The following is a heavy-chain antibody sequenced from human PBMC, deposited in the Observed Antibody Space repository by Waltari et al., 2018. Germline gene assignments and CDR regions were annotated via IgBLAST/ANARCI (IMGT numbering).Heavy chain of an antibody. CDR1: GGSFSGYY. CDR3: ARIFRRYCSSTSCYTNYYYMDV. CDR2: INHRGST. Sequence: QVQLQQWGAGLLKPSETLSLTCAVYGGSFSGYYWSWIRQPPGKGLEWIGEINHRGSTNYNPSLKSRVTISVDTSKNQFSLKLSSVTAADTAVYYCARIFRRYCSSTSCYTNYYYMDVWGKGTTVTISS. V-gene: IGHV4-34*01. J-gene: IGHJ6*03. D-gene: IGHD2-2*02.